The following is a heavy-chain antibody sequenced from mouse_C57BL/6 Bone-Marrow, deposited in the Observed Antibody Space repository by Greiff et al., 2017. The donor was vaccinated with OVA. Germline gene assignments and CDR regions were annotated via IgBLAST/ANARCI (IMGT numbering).Heavy chain of an antibody. CDR3: ARSGDGYDVGIYYAMDY. CDR2: IYPGGGYT. Sequence: VKLQQSGAELVRPGTSVKMSCKASGYTFTNYWIGWAKQRPGHGLEWIGDIYPGGGYTNYNEKVKGKATLTADKSSSTAYMQFSGLTSEDSAIYYCARSGDGYDVGIYYAMDYWGQGTSVTVSS. V-gene: IGHV1-63*01. J-gene: IGHJ4*01. CDR1: GYTFTNYW. D-gene: IGHD2-2*01.